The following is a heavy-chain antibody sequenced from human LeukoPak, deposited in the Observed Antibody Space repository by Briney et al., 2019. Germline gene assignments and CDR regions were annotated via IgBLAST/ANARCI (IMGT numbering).Heavy chain of an antibody. Sequence: PGGSLRLSCAASGFIFSGYGMHWVRQAPGKGLEYVSAISSNGGSTYYADSVKGRFTISRDNSKNTLYLQMSSLRAEDTAVYYCVEDLGTMVRGKYDYWGQGTLVTVSS. J-gene: IGHJ4*02. CDR1: GFIFSGYG. CDR3: VEDLGTMVRGKYDY. D-gene: IGHD3-10*01. CDR2: ISSNGGST. V-gene: IGHV3-64D*06.